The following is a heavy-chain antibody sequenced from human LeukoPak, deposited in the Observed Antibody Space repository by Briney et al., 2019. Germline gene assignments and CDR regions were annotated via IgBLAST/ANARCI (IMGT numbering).Heavy chain of an antibody. V-gene: IGHV3-23*01. Sequence: GGSLRLSCAASGFTFSSYWMSWVRQAPGKGLEWVSAISGSGGSTYYADSVKGRFTISRDNSKNTLYLQMNSLRAEDTAVYYCARGLRAVTHYFDYWGQGTLVTVSS. CDR1: GFTFSSYW. CDR3: ARGLRAVTHYFDY. CDR2: ISGSGGST. J-gene: IGHJ4*02. D-gene: IGHD4-17*01.